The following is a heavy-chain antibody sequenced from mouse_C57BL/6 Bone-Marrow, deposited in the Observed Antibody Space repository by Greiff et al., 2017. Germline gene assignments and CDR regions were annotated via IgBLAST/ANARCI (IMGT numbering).Heavy chain of an antibody. CDR1: GFTFSSYT. CDR2: ISGGGGNT. Sequence: EVMLVESGGGLVKPGGSLKLSCAASGFTFSSYTMSWVRQTPEKRLEWVATISGGGGNTYYPDSVKGRFTISRDNAKNTLYLQMSSLRSEDTALYYCARHRGRDWYFDVWGTGTTVTVSS. J-gene: IGHJ1*03. D-gene: IGHD3-3*01. CDR3: ARHRGRDWYFDV. V-gene: IGHV5-9*01.